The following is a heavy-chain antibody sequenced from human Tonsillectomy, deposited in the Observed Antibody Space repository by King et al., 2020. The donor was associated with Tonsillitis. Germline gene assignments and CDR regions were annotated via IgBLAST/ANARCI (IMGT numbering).Heavy chain of an antibody. J-gene: IGHJ4*02. CDR3: AKVYSSGWSYFDY. D-gene: IGHD6-19*01. CDR1: GFTFTSYA. V-gene: IGHV3-23*04. CDR2: FSGSGGST. Sequence: VQLVESGGGLVQPGGSLRLSCAASGFTFTSYAMNWVRQAPGKGLEWVSSFSGSGGSTYYADSVKGRFTISSDNSKNTLYLQMKSLRAEDTAVYYCAKVYSSGWSYFDYWGQGTLVTVSS.